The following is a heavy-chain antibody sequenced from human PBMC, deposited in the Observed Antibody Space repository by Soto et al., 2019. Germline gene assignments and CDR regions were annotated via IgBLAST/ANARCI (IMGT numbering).Heavy chain of an antibody. Sequence: SETLSLTCAVSGGSFSGYFWNWIRQPPGKGLEWIGEINPGGSTTYSPSLKSRVTISADTSKNQFSLNLSSVTAADTAVYYCARGKGQLLLVRPKGFHPWGQGTLVTVSS. CDR3: ARGKGQLLLVRPKGFHP. CDR1: GGSFSGYF. D-gene: IGHD2-2*01. J-gene: IGHJ5*02. CDR2: INPGGST. V-gene: IGHV4-34*01.